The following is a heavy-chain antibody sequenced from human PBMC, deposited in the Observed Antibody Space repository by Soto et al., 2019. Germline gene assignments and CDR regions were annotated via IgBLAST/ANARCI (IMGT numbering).Heavy chain of an antibody. V-gene: IGHV3-30*18. Sequence: PGGSLRLSCAASGFTFSSYGMHWVRQAPGKGLEWVAVISYDGSNKYYADSVKGRFTISRDNSKNTLYLQMNSLRAEDTAVYYSAKGGTTVTTFPYYYMDVWGKGTTVTVSS. D-gene: IGHD4-4*01. CDR2: ISYDGSNK. J-gene: IGHJ6*03. CDR3: AKGGTTVTTFPYYYMDV. CDR1: GFTFSSYG.